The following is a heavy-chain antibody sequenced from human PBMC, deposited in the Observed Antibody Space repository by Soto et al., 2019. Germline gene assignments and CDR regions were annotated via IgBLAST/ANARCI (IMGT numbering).Heavy chain of an antibody. V-gene: IGHV4-59*08. CDR3: AGHLGYCDTTTGAPYKWFDP. Sequence: SETLSLTCTVSGGSISSYYWSWIRQSPGKGLEWIGYIYYTGSTNYNPSLRSRVTISLDTSKNQFSLKLSSVTAADTAVYYCAGHLGYCDTTTGAPYKWFDPWGQGTLVTVSS. D-gene: IGHD2-2*01. J-gene: IGHJ5*02. CDR1: GGSISSYY. CDR2: IYYTGST.